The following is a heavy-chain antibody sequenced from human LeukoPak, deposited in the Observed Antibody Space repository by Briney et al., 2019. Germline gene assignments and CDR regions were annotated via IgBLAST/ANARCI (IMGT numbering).Heavy chain of an antibody. D-gene: IGHD3-22*01. CDR2: ISYDGSNK. J-gene: IGHJ4*02. V-gene: IGHV3-30-3*01. CDR3: ARGTPSRDYYDTSGYYPFDY. CDR1: GFTFSSYA. Sequence: GGSLRLSCAASGFTFSSYAMHWVRQAPGKGLEWVAVISYDGSNKYYADSVKGRFTISRDNSKNTLYLQMNSLRAEDTAVYYCARGTPSRDYYDTSGYYPFDYWGQGTLVIVSS.